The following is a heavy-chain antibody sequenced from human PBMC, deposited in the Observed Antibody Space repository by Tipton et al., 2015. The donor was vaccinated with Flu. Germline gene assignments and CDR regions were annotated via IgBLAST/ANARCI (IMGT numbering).Heavy chain of an antibody. V-gene: IGHV1-18*01. Sequence: QVQLVQSGAEVKKPGASVKGSCKASGYTFSNYGISWVRQAPGQGLEWMGWISTYNDNTNYAQILQGRVTMTTDTATSTAYMELRSLRSDDTAVYYCVRRVSVLLPAARGYYGMDGWGQGTTVTVSS. CDR1: GYTFSNYG. D-gene: IGHD2-2*01. CDR3: VRRVSVLLPAARGYYGMDG. CDR2: ISTYNDNT. J-gene: IGHJ6*02.